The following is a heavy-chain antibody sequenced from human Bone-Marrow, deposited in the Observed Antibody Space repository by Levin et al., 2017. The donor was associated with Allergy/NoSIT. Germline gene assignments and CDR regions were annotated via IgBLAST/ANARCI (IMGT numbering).Heavy chain of an antibody. V-gene: IGHV3-11*01. Sequence: PGGSLRLSCTASGFTFSDYYMSWIRQAPGKGLEYLSYISSTGTIYYADSVRGRFTISRDNAKNSLYLQMNSLRAEDTAVYYCAREGERGDDYYSGHFYGMDVWGQGTTVTVSS. J-gene: IGHJ6*02. CDR1: GFTFSDYY. D-gene: IGHD5-12*01. CDR2: ISSTGTI. CDR3: AREGERGDDYYSGHFYGMDV.